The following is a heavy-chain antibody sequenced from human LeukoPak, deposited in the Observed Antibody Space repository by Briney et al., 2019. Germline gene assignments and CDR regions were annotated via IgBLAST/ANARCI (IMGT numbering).Heavy chain of an antibody. D-gene: IGHD2-15*01. J-gene: IGHJ6*03. V-gene: IGHV3-48*01. Sequence: PGGSLRLSCAASGFTFSSYGMNWVRQAPGKGLEWVSYISTSSTTTYYTDSLKGRFTISRDNAKNSLYLQMNSLRAEDTAVYYCARLYSGGLKERTPGDCYYYYYMDVWGKGTTVTVSS. CDR2: ISTSSTTT. CDR3: ARLYSGGLKERTPGDCYYYYYMDV. CDR1: GFTFSSYG.